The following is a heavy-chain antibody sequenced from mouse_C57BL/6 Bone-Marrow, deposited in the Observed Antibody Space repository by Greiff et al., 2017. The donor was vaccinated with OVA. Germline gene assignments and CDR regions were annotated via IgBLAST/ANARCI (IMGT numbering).Heavy chain of an antibody. J-gene: IGHJ2*01. CDR1: GYTFTDYY. Sequence: EVQLQQSGPELVKPGASVKISCKASGYTFTDYYMNWVKQSHGKSLEWIGDINPNNGGTSYNQKFKGKATLTVDKSSSTAYMELRSLTSEDSAVYYCARWGYYGSSPYYFDYWGQGTTLTVSS. V-gene: IGHV1-26*01. CDR3: ARWGYYGSSPYYFDY. CDR2: INPNNGGT. D-gene: IGHD1-1*01.